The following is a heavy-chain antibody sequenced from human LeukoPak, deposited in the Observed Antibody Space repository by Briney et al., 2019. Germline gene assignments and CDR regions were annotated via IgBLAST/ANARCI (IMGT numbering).Heavy chain of an antibody. D-gene: IGHD3-22*01. CDR2: ISAYNGNT. J-gene: IGHJ6*03. Sequence: GASVKVSCKASGYTFTSYGISWVRQAPGQGLEWMGWISAYNGNTNYAQKLQGRVTMTTDTSTSTAYMELRSLRYEDTAVYYCARARGYDSSGYLSYYYYMDVWDKGTTVIVSS. CDR3: ARARGYDSSGYLSYYYYMDV. V-gene: IGHV1-18*01. CDR1: GYTFTSYG.